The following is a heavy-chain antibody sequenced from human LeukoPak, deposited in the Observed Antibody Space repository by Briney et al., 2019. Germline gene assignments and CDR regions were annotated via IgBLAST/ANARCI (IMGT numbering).Heavy chain of an antibody. Sequence: PGGSLRLSCAASGFTFSSYEMNWVRQAPGKGLEWVSYISSSGSTIYYADSVKGRFTISRDNAKNSLFLQMNSLRAEDTAVYYCARDSQTRSAFDIWGQGTMVTVSS. D-gene: IGHD1-14*01. J-gene: IGHJ3*02. CDR1: GFTFSSYE. V-gene: IGHV3-48*03. CDR3: ARDSQTRSAFDI. CDR2: ISSSGSTI.